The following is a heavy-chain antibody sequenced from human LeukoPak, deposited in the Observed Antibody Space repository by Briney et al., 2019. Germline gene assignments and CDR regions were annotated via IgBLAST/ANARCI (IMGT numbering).Heavy chain of an antibody. CDR1: GYIFTDYY. CDR3: ATGRGAVGPAIRYPFDI. J-gene: IGHJ3*02. V-gene: IGHV1-69-2*01. Sequence: ATVKISCLASGYIFTDYYIHWVQQAPRKGLEWMGRIDPEDGETISSDSFQGRVIITADTSTDTGFMELSSLESDDTAGYYCATGRGAVGPAIRYPFDIWGEGTMVTVSS. CDR2: IDPEDGET. D-gene: IGHD1-26*01.